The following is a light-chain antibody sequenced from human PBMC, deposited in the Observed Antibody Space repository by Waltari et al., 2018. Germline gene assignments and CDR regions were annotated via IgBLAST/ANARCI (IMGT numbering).Light chain of an antibody. J-gene: IGKJ3*01. V-gene: IGKV1-33*01. CDR1: QDISNY. CDR3: QQFDDLPYT. CDR2: EAS. Sequence: DIQMTQSPSPLSASVGDRVTITCQASQDISNYLNWYQQKPGKAPELLIYEASNLEKGVPSRFSGSGSGTDFSFTISSLQPEDIATYHCQQFDDLPYTFGPGTKVDI.